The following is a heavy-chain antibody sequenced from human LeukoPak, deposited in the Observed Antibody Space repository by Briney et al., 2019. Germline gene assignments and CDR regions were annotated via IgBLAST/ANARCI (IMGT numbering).Heavy chain of an antibody. CDR1: GGSISSYY. Sequence: PSETLSLTCTVSGGSISSYYWSWIRQPPGKGLEWIGYIYYSGSTNYNPSLKSRVTISVDTSKNQFSLKLSSVTAADTAVYYCARAPRIAAGSNWYFDLWGRGTLVTVSS. CDR2: IYYSGST. J-gene: IGHJ2*01. V-gene: IGHV4-59*01. CDR3: ARAPRIAAGSNWYFDL. D-gene: IGHD6-13*01.